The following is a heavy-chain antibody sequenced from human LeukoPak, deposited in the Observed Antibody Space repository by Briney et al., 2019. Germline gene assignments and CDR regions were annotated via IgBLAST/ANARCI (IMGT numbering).Heavy chain of an antibody. D-gene: IGHD3-22*01. V-gene: IGHV4-30-2*01. Sequence: PSQTLSLTCTVSGGSINSGDNYWSWIRQPPGKGLEWIGYIYYSGSTYYNPSLKSRVTISVDRSKNQFSLKLSSVTAADTAVYYCARSYDSSGSGFDYWGQGTLVTVSS. CDR3: ARSYDSSGSGFDY. CDR1: GGSINSGDNY. J-gene: IGHJ4*02. CDR2: IYYSGST.